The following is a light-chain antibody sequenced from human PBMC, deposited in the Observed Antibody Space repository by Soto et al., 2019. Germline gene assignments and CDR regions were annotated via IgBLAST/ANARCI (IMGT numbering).Light chain of an antibody. Sequence: DIQMTQSPSTLSASVGDTVTITCRASQSISTWLAWYHQIPGKAPKLLIYKESSLESGVPSRFSGSGSGTEFTLTISSLQPDDFATYYCQQYHSYPWTFGQGTKVEFK. CDR3: QQYHSYPWT. V-gene: IGKV1-5*03. CDR1: QSISTW. CDR2: KES. J-gene: IGKJ1*01.